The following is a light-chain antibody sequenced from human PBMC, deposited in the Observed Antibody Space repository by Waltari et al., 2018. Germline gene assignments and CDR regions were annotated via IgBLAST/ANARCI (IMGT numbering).Light chain of an antibody. Sequence: DIVMTQSPDSLAVSLGERATINCKSSQSVLYSSNNKNYLAWYQQKPGQPPKLLIYWESTRESGFPDRFSGSGSGTDFTLTISSLQAEDVAVYYCQQYYSTPLTFGQGTKVEIK. CDR1: QSVLYSSNNKNY. J-gene: IGKJ1*01. CDR3: QQYYSTPLT. CDR2: WES. V-gene: IGKV4-1*01.